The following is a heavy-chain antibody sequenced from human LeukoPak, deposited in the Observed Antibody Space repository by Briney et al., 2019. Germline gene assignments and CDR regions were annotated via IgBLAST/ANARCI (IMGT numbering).Heavy chain of an antibody. V-gene: IGHV3-30-3*01. Sequence: GGSLRLSCAASGFTFSSYAMHWVRQAPGKGLEWVAVISCDGSNKYYADSVKGRFTISRDNSKNTLYLQMNSLRAEDTAVYYCARLGGKTLDYWGQGTLVTVSS. J-gene: IGHJ4*02. CDR1: GFTFSSYA. CDR3: ARLGGKTLDY. CDR2: ISCDGSNK. D-gene: IGHD1/OR15-1a*01.